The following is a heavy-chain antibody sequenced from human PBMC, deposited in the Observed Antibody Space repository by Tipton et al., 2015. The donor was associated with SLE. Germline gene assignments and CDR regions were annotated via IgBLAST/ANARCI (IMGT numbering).Heavy chain of an antibody. Sequence: SLRLSCAASGFTFSSYGMHWVRQAPGKGLEWVAFVRYDGSPEYYADSVKGRFTISRDNSKNTLYLQMNSLRVEDTAVYYCAKVGQTGAFDIWGQGTMVTVSS. D-gene: IGHD1-14*01. J-gene: IGHJ3*02. CDR3: AKVGQTGAFDI. V-gene: IGHV3-30*02. CDR2: VRYDGSPE. CDR1: GFTFSSYG.